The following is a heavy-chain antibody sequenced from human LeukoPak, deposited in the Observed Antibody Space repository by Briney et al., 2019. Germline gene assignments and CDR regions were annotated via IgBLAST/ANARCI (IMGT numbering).Heavy chain of an antibody. CDR1: GFTFSSCA. Sequence: GRSLRLSCAASGFTFSSCAMSWVRQAPGKGLEWVSAISGSGGSTYYADSVKGRFTISRDNSKNTLYLQMNSLRAEDTAVYFCSRAEYSPGYYSYDYYYMDVWGKGTTVTVSS. CDR3: SRAEYSPGYYSYDYYYMDV. J-gene: IGHJ6*03. V-gene: IGHV3-23*01. D-gene: IGHD6-6*01. CDR2: ISGSGGST.